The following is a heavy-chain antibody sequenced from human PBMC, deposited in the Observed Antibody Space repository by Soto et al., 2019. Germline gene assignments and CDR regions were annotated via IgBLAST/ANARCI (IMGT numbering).Heavy chain of an antibody. CDR1: GGSFSGYY. Sequence: SETLSLTCAVYGGSFSGYYWSWIRQPPGKGLEWIGEINHSGSTNYNPSLKSRVTISVDTSKNQFSLKLSSVTAADTAVYYCARFGYCSGGSCYSGRYYYYGMDAWGQGTTVTVSS. D-gene: IGHD2-15*01. CDR3: ARFGYCSGGSCYSGRYYYYGMDA. J-gene: IGHJ6*02. CDR2: INHSGST. V-gene: IGHV4-34*01.